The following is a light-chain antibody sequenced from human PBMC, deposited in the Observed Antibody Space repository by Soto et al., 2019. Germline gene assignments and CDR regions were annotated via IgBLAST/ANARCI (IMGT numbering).Light chain of an antibody. V-gene: IGKV1-5*03. J-gene: IGKJ1*01. CDR2: KAS. CDR1: QSISSW. CDR3: QQYNSSPWT. Sequence: DIQMTQSPSTLSASVGDRVTITCRASQSISSWLAWYQQKPGKAPKLLIYKASSLESGVPSRFSGSRSGTESTLTISSLQPDDFATYYCQQYNSSPWTFGQGTKVEIK.